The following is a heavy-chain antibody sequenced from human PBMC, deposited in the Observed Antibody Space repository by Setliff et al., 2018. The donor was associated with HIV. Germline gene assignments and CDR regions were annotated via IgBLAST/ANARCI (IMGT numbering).Heavy chain of an antibody. CDR2: IHTSGST. V-gene: IGHV4-61*09. Sequence: PSETLSLTCTVSGDSISSGSYYWSWIRQPAGEGLERIGQIHTSGSTNYNPSLKSRVTISIDTSNNQFSLQLSSVTAADTAVYYCARRTYGSGRSDPWGQGTLVTVSS. D-gene: IGHD6-19*01. CDR3: ARRTYGSGRSDP. J-gene: IGHJ5*02. CDR1: GDSISSGSYY.